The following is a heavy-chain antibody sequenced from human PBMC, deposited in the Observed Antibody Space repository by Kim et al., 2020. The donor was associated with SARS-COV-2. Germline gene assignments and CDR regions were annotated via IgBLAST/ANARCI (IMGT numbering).Heavy chain of an antibody. J-gene: IGHJ4*02. Sequence: GGSLRLSCAASGFTFSSYEMNWVRQAPGKGLEWVAYIIGGGTKIYYADSVRGRFTISRDNDKNSLYLQMNSLRAEDTAVYYCARGPNYSPFDYWGQGTLVTVSS. V-gene: IGHV3-48*03. CDR3: ARGPNYSPFDY. CDR2: IIGGGTKI. CDR1: GFTFSSYE. D-gene: IGHD4-4*01.